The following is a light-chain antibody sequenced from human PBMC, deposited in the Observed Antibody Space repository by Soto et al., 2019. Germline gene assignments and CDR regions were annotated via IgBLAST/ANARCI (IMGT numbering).Light chain of an antibody. CDR2: EVS. CDR3: SSYTSSTTYV. V-gene: IGLV2-14*01. CDR1: GSDVGGYNH. Sequence: QSVLTQPASVSGSPGQSITISCTGTGSDVGGYNHVSWYQQHPGKAPKLMIYEVSNRPSGVSNRFSGSKSGNTASLTISGLQADDEADYYCSSYTSSTTYVFGTGTKLTVL. J-gene: IGLJ1*01.